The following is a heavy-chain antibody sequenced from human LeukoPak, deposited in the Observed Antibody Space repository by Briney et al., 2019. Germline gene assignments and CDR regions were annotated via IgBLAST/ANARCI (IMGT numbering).Heavy chain of an antibody. D-gene: IGHD3-22*01. CDR2: ITPIFGTA. Sequence: ASVKVSCKASGGTFSSYAISWVRQAPGQGLEWMGGITPIFGTANYAQKFQGRVTITADESTSTAYMELSSLRSEDTAVYYCARDIYYDSSGYYFDWSQGTLVTVSS. CDR3: ARDIYYDSSGYYFD. CDR1: GGTFSSYA. V-gene: IGHV1-69*13. J-gene: IGHJ4*02.